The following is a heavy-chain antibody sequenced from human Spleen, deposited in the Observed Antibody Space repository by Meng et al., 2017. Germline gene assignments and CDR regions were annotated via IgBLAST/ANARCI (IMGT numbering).Heavy chain of an antibody. J-gene: IGHJ4*01. CDR1: GYNFPDYY. Sequence: VGLVQSGAEVKKPGASVKVPCKPSGYNFPDYYIHWVRRAPGQGLEWMGRIDPKTGDTHYALKFQGRVTMTGDTSISTAYMELSGLRSDDTAMYYCARDEDISAAGKLFGDYWGHGTLVTVSS. CDR2: IDPKTGDT. CDR3: ARDEDISAAGKLFGDY. V-gene: IGHV1-2*06. D-gene: IGHD6-13*01.